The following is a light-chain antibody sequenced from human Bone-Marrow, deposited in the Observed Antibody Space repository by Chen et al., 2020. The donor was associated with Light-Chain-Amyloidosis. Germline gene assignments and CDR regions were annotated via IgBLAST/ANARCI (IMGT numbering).Light chain of an antibody. CDR2: DDS. CDR1: NIRPTS. Sequence: SYVLTQPSSVSVATGQTATLACGGNNIRPTSVHWYQQTPGQAPLLVVYDDSDRPSGIPERLSGSNSGNTATMTISRVEAGDEADYYCQVWDRSSDRPVFGGGTKLTVL. V-gene: IGLV3-21*02. J-gene: IGLJ3*02. CDR3: QVWDRSSDRPV.